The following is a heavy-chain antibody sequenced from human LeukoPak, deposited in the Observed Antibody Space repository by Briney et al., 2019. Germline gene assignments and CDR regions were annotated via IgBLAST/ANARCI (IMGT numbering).Heavy chain of an antibody. Sequence: GGSLRLSCAASGFTFNNYAMTWVRQAPGKGLEWVSAITGSGDYTNYADSVKGRFTISRDNSKYTIYLQMNSLRAEDTAIYYCARRSSTSSGYFDLWGRGTLVTVSS. J-gene: IGHJ4*02. CDR3: ARRSSTSSGYFDL. CDR2: ITGSGDYT. CDR1: GFTFNNYA. V-gene: IGHV3-23*01. D-gene: IGHD3-22*01.